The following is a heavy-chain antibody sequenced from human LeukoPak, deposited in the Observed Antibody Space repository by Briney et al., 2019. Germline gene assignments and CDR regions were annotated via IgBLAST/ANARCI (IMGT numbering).Heavy chain of an antibody. J-gene: IGHJ4*02. CDR1: GGSISTYY. D-gene: IGHD3-10*01. CDR3: AKSDGSGNYFDY. Sequence: SETLSLTCTVSGGSISTYYWNWIRQPPGKGLEWIGYVHYSGNTNYNPSLKSRVTISLDTSKNQFSVKLTSVTAADTAMYYCAKSDGSGNYFDYWGQGALAAVSS. CDR2: VHYSGNT. V-gene: IGHV4-59*01.